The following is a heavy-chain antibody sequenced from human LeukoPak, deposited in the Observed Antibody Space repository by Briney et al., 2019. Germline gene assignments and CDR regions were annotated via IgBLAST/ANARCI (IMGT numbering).Heavy chain of an antibody. CDR1: GYTFTSYD. CDR2: MNPNSGNT. D-gene: IGHD2-2*01. J-gene: IGHJ4*02. Sequence: ASVKVSCKASGYTFTSYDINWVRQATGQGLEWMGWMNPNSGNTGYAQKFQGRVTMTRNTSISTAYMELSSPRSEDTAVYYCARGPRRGYCSSTSCSDFDYWGQGTLVTVSS. CDR3: ARGPRRGYCSSTSCSDFDY. V-gene: IGHV1-8*01.